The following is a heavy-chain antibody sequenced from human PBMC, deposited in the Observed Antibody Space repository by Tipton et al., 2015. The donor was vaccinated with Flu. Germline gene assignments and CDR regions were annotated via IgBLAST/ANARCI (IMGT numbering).Heavy chain of an antibody. Sequence: TLSLTCNVFGGSIDTGGYYWAWIRQQPGKGLEWIGYIHYTGSTYYNPSLRSRLTISIDTSKNQFSLKLTSVTAADTAVYFCAKDLPATGSLGYWGQGKLVTVSS. D-gene: IGHD2-15*01. V-gene: IGHV4-31*03. CDR1: GGSIDTGGYY. CDR3: AKDLPATGSLGY. J-gene: IGHJ4*02. CDR2: IHYTGST.